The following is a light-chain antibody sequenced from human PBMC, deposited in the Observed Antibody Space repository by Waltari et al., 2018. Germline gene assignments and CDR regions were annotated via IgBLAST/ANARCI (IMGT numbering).Light chain of an antibody. V-gene: IGKV3-15*01. J-gene: IGKJ1*01. CDR1: QSVDNN. Sequence: EALLTQSPATLSVSPGERATLSCRASQSVDNNLAWYQQKNGQAPRVLIYGASTRATGVPASLSGSASGTEFTLTISNLQSADFAVYFCQQYNNWPWTFGQGTRVEI. CDR2: GAS. CDR3: QQYNNWPWT.